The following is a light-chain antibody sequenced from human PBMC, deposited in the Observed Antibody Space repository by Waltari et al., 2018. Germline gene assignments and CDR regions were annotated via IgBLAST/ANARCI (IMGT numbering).Light chain of an antibody. Sequence: QSALTQPASVSGSPGQSITISCTGTSSDIGSSDYVSWYHQHPGKAPKLMIYDVSNRPSGVSNRFSGSKSGNTASLTISGLQAEDEADYYCSSYTSSATWVFGGGTKLTVL. CDR1: SSDIGSSDY. V-gene: IGLV2-14*03. CDR3: SSYTSSATWV. CDR2: DVS. J-gene: IGLJ3*02.